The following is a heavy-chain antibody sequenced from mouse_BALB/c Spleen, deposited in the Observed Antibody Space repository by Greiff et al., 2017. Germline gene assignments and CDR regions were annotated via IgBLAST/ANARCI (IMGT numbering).Heavy chain of an antibody. V-gene: IGHV5-17*02. CDR1: GFTFSSFG. Sequence: DVKLVESGGGSVQPGGSRKLSCAASGFTFSSFGMHWVRQAPEKGLEWVAYISSGSSTIYYADTVKGRFTISRDNPKNTLFLQMTSLRSEDTAMYYCARRSRTLYYFDYWGQGTTLTVSS. CDR2: ISSGSSTI. CDR3: ARRSRTLYYFDY. J-gene: IGHJ2*01.